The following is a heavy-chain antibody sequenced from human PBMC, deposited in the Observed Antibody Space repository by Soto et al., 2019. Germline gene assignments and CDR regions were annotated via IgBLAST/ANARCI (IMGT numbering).Heavy chain of an antibody. CDR3: ARGLFYSSSWFGY. J-gene: IGHJ4*02. V-gene: IGHV4-34*01. CDR2: INHSGST. D-gene: IGHD6-13*01. Sequence: QVQLQQWGAGLLKPSETLSLTCAVYGGSFSGYYWSWIRQPPGKGLEWIGEINHSGSTNYNPSLKSRVTISVDTSKNQFSLKLSSVTAADTAVYYCARGLFYSSSWFGYWGQGTLVTVSS. CDR1: GGSFSGYY.